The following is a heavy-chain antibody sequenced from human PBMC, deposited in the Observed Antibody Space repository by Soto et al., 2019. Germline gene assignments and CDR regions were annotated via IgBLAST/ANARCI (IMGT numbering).Heavy chain of an antibody. CDR2: IKQDGSEK. J-gene: IGHJ4*02. D-gene: IGHD1-26*01. CDR3: ARFAYSGSYYTDY. CDR1: GFTFSSYW. V-gene: IGHV3-7*05. Sequence: GSLRLSCAASGFTFSSYWMSWVRQAPGKGLEWVANIKQDGSEKYYVDSVKDRFTISRDNAKNSLYLQMNSLRAEDTAVYYCARFAYSGSYYTDYWGQGTLVTVSS.